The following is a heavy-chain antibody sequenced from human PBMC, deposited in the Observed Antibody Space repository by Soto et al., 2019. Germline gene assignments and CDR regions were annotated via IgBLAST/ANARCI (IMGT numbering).Heavy chain of an antibody. V-gene: IGHV3-66*01. D-gene: IGHD3-9*01. Sequence: GGSLRLSCAASGFTVSSNYMSWVRQAPGKGLEWVSVIYSGGSTYYADSGKGRFTISRDNSKNSLYLQMNSLRAEDTAVYFCAMLPQYETLTGYLNHLDYWGPGTLV. J-gene: IGHJ4*02. CDR1: GFTVSSNY. CDR3: AMLPQYETLTGYLNHLDY. CDR2: IYSGGST.